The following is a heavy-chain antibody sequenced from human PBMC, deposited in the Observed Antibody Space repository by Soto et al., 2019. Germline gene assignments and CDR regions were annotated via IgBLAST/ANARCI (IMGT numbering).Heavy chain of an antibody. V-gene: IGHV4-59*01. CDR1: GGSISSCC. J-gene: IGHJ6*02. D-gene: IGHD6-6*01. CDR2: IYYSGST. Sequence: SETLSLTCTVSGGSISSCCWSWIRLPPGKGLEWIGYIYYSGSTNYNPSLKSRVTISVDTSKNQFSLKLSSVTAAHTAVYYCARARVSSLPPPASYNYYAMDVLGQGPMVT. CDR3: ARARVSSLPPPASYNYYAMDV.